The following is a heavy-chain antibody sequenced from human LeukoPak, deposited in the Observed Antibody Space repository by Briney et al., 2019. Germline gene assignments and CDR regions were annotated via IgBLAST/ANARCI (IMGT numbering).Heavy chain of an antibody. CDR1: GYSISSGYY. CDR2: IYHSGST. CDR3: ASTITVTTDY. V-gene: IGHV4-38-2*02. D-gene: IGHD4-17*01. Sequence: SETLSLTCTVSGYSISSGYYWGWIRQPPGKGLEWIGSIYHSGSTYYNPSLKSRVTISIDTSKNQFSLKLSSVTAADTAVYYCASTITVTTDYWGQGTLVTVSS. J-gene: IGHJ4*02.